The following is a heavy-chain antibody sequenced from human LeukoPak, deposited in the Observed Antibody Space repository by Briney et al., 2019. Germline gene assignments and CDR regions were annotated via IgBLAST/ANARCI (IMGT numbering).Heavy chain of an antibody. Sequence: ASVKVSCKASGYTFTGYYMHWVRHAPGQGREWMGWINPNSGGTNYAQKFQGWVTMTRDTSISTAYMELSRLRSDDTAVYYCARAPLLLFGAGDAFDIWGQGTMGTVSS. J-gene: IGHJ3*02. CDR2: INPNSGGT. D-gene: IGHD3-10*01. CDR1: GYTFTGYY. V-gene: IGHV1-2*04. CDR3: ARAPLLLFGAGDAFDI.